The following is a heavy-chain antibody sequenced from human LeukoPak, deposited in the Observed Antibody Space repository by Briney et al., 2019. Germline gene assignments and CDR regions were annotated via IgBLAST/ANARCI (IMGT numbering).Heavy chain of an antibody. CDR1: GFTFYDYD. CDR3: AKGGEGGYVLNLFDP. V-gene: IGHV3-9*01. D-gene: IGHD5-12*01. CDR2: ISWNSGSI. Sequence: GGSLRLSCAASGFTFYDYDMQWVGHATGKGVEWVSGISWNSGSIVYGDSLKGPFTISRHNAKNSLYLQMNSLRAEDTALYYCAKGGEGGYVLNLFDPWGQGTLVTVSS. J-gene: IGHJ5*02.